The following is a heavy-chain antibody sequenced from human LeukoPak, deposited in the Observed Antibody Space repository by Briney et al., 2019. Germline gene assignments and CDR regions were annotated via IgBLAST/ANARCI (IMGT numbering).Heavy chain of an antibody. D-gene: IGHD2-2*01. V-gene: IGHV1-2*02. CDR1: GSTFTGSY. CDR3: ARVPEPYCSSTSCSAAFDY. CDR2: INPSSGGT. Sequence: ASVKLSCKASGSTFTGSYMLWVRQAPGQGLEWRGWINPSSGGTNYAQKIQGRVTMTRDTSISTAYMELSRLRSNDTAVYYGARVPEPYCSSTSCSAAFDYWGQGTLVTVSS. J-gene: IGHJ4*02.